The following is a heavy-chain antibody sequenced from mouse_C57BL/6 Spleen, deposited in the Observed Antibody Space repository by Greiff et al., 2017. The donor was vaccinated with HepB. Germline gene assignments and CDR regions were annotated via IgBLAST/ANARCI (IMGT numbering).Heavy chain of an antibody. V-gene: IGHV5-6*01. CDR3: ARQYYYGSSYDWYFDV. CDR1: GFTFSSYG. Sequence: EVQLQQSGGDLVKPGGSLKLSCAASGFTFSSYGMSWVRQTPDKRLEWVATISSGGSYTYYPDSVKGRFTISRDNAKNTLYLQMSSLKSEDTAMYYCARQYYYGSSYDWYFDVWGTGTTVTVSS. D-gene: IGHD1-1*01. J-gene: IGHJ1*03. CDR2: ISSGGSYT.